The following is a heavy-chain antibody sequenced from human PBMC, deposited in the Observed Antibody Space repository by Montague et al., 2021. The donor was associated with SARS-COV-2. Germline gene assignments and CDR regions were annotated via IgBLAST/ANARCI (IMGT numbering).Heavy chain of an antibody. CDR3: ARVRGYDFLTGYLDF. D-gene: IGHD3-9*01. Sequence: SLRLSCAPSGFTFSSYGMHWVRQAPGKGLEWVAVIWYDGSNKYYADSVKGRFTISRDNSKNTLYLQMNSLRAEDTAVYYRARVRGYDFLTGYLDFWGQGTLVTVSS. CDR2: IWYDGSNK. CDR1: GFTFSSYG. J-gene: IGHJ4*02. V-gene: IGHV3-33*01.